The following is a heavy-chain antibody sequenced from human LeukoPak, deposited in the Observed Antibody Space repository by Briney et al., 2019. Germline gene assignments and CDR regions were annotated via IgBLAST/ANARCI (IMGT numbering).Heavy chain of an antibody. CDR1: GYTLTELS. Sequence: ASVKVSCKVSGYTLTELSMHWVRQAPGKGLEWMGGFDPEDGETIYAQKFQGRVTMTEDTSTDTAYMELSSLRSEDTAVYYCATLHGIAVAGTVGLDYWGQGTLVTVSS. CDR3: ATLHGIAVAGTVGLDY. J-gene: IGHJ4*02. V-gene: IGHV1-24*01. D-gene: IGHD6-19*01. CDR2: FDPEDGET.